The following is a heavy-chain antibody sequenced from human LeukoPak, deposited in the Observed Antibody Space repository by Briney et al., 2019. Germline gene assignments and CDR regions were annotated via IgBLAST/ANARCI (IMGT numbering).Heavy chain of an antibody. CDR2: ISYDGSNK. J-gene: IGHJ6*03. V-gene: IGHV3-30-3*01. CDR3: ARDGVVTPAVNYYYYYMDV. CDR1: GFTFSSYA. D-gene: IGHD4-23*01. Sequence: GGSLRLSCAASGFTFSSYAMHWVRQAPGKGLEWVAVISYDGSNKYYADSVKGRFTISRDNSKNTLYLQMNSLRAEDTAVYYCARDGVVTPAVNYYYYYMDVWGKGTTVTVSS.